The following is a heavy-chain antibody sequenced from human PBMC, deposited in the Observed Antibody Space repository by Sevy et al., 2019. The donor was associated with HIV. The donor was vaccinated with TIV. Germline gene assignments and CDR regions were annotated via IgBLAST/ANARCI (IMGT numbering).Heavy chain of an antibody. D-gene: IGHD3-16*01. CDR1: GYTFSTYG. CDR2: IGAYNGNR. J-gene: IGHJ5*02. Sequence: ASVKVSCKASGYTFSTYGISWVRQAPGQGLEGMGWIGAYNGNRKYAQKFQDRITMTTDTSTSTAYMELRSLRSDDTAVYFCARLSTARGESNWFDPWGQGTLVTVSS. CDR3: ARLSTARGESNWFDP. V-gene: IGHV1-18*01.